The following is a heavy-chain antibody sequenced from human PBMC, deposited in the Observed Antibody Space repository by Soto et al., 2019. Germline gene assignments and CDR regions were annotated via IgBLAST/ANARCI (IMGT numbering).Heavy chain of an antibody. CDR3: ARVSGWYDFDY. D-gene: IGHD6-19*01. V-gene: IGHV1-3*01. CDR2: INAGNGNT. J-gene: IGHJ4*02. CDR1: GYTFTSYA. Sequence: QVQLVQSGAEVKKPGASVKVSCKASGYTFTSYAMHWVRQAPGQRLEWMAWINAGNGNTKYSQKFQGRVTITRDTSASTAYMERSSLRSEDTAVYYCARVSGWYDFDYWGQGTLVTVSS.